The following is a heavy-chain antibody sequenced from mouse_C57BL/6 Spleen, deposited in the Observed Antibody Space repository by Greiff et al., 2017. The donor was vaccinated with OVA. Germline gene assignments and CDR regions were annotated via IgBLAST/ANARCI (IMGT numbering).Heavy chain of an antibody. Sequence: QVQLKQSGAELMKPGASVKLSCKATGYTFTGYWIEWVKQRPGHGLEWIGEILPGSGSTNYNEKFKGKATFTAYTSSNTAYMQLSSLTTEDSAIYYCARGLRYSYYAMDYWGQGTSVTVSS. CDR2: ILPGSGST. J-gene: IGHJ4*01. D-gene: IGHD1-1*01. V-gene: IGHV1-9*01. CDR3: ARGLRYSYYAMDY. CDR1: GYTFTGYW.